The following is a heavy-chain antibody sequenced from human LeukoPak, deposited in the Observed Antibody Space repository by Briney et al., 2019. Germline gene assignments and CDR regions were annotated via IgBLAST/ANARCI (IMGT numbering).Heavy chain of an antibody. Sequence: GGSLRLSCAVSGFTFNTYWMSWVRQAPGKGLDWVANIKKDGSEKYYVDSVKGRFTISRDNGKNSLYLLMNSLRAEDTAVYYCARDPRFLEWLLYDYYYYMDVWGKGTTVTVSS. CDR1: GFTFNTYW. J-gene: IGHJ6*03. D-gene: IGHD3-3*01. V-gene: IGHV3-7*01. CDR2: IKKDGSEK. CDR3: ARDPRFLEWLLYDYYYYMDV.